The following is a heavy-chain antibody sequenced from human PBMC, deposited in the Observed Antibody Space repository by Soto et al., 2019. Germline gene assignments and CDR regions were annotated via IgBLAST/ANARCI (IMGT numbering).Heavy chain of an antibody. Sequence: QVQLVASGGGVAQPGRSLRLSCAASGFSFDYYAMLWVRQAPDKRLEWVAVASFDGNTKYYADSVKGRFTISRDNSKNTLTLQMNSLRSEDTAVYYCARDPGRWDLPADWGQGTLVTVSS. J-gene: IGHJ4*02. V-gene: IGHV3-30-3*01. CDR3: ARDPGRWDLPAD. CDR2: ASFDGNTK. CDR1: GFSFDYYA. D-gene: IGHD1-26*01.